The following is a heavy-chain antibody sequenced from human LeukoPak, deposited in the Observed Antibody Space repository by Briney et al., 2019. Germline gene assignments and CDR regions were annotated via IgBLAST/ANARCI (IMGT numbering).Heavy chain of an antibody. CDR1: GFTFSSYE. CDR2: ISSSGSTI. J-gene: IGHJ4*02. V-gene: IGHV3-48*03. D-gene: IGHD1-26*01. Sequence: PGGSLRLSCAASGFTFSSYEMNWVRQAPGKGLEWVSYISSSGSTIYYADSVKGRFTISRDNAKNSLYLQMNSLRAEDTAVYYCARGPRGYIVGATPIDYWGQGTLVTVSS. CDR3: ARGPRGYIVGATPIDY.